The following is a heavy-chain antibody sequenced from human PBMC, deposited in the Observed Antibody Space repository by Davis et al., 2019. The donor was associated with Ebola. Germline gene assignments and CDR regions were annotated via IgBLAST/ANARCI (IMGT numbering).Heavy chain of an antibody. CDR3: ARDRTTVTTKKYFDY. V-gene: IGHV4-38-2*02. J-gene: IGHJ4*02. CDR2: IYHSGST. Sequence: MPSETLSLTCTVSGGSISSYYWSWTRQPPGKGLEWIGSIYHSGSTYYNPSLKSRVTISVDTSKNQFSLKLSSVTAADTAVYYCARDRTTVTTKKYFDYWGQGTLVTVSS. D-gene: IGHD4-17*01. CDR1: GGSISSYY.